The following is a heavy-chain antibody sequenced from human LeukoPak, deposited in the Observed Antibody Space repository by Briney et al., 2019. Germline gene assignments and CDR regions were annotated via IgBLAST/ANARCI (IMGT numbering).Heavy chain of an antibody. Sequence: PGGSLRLACAASGFTFSSYAMSWVRQAPGKGLEWVSGISGSGGATYYADSVKGRFTISRDNSKNTLYLQMNSLRAEDTAVYYCAKDAPYCSGGSCYDHFDYWGQGTLVTVSS. CDR1: GFTFSSYA. V-gene: IGHV3-23*01. CDR3: AKDAPYCSGGSCYDHFDY. CDR2: ISGSGGAT. D-gene: IGHD2-15*01. J-gene: IGHJ4*02.